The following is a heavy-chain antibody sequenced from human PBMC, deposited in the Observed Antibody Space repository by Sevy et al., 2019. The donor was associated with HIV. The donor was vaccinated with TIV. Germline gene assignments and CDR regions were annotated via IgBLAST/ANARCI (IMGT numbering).Heavy chain of an antibody. V-gene: IGHV3-7*03. CDR3: ARDCSSTSCLWGLDV. Sequence: GGSLRLSCAVSGFTFRSYWMSWVGQAPGKGLEWVAHIKVDGGEKYHVDSVKGRFTISRDNAKNSLFLQMNSLRVEDTAVYYCARDCSSTSCLWGLDVWGQGTAVTVSS. CDR1: GFTFRSYW. D-gene: IGHD2-2*01. CDR2: IKVDGGEK. J-gene: IGHJ6*02.